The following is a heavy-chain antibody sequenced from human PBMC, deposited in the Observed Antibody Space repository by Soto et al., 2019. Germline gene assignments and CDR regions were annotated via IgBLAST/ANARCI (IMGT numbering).Heavy chain of an antibody. Sequence: QVQLVESGGGVVQPGRSLRLSCAASGVTFSSYAMHWVRQAPGKWLEWVAVISYDGSNKYYADSVKGRFTISRDNSKNTLYLQMNSLRAEDTAVYYCAGVGVGSSWSLEGYYFDYWGQGTLVTVSS. D-gene: IGHD6-13*01. J-gene: IGHJ4*02. CDR2: ISYDGSNK. CDR1: GVTFSSYA. V-gene: IGHV3-30-3*01. CDR3: AGVGVGSSWSLEGYYFDY.